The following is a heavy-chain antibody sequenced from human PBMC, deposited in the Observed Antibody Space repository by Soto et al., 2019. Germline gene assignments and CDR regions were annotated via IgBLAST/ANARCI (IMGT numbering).Heavy chain of an antibody. Sequence: QVQLVQSGAEVKKPGSSVKVSCKASGGTFNNFAISWVRQAPGQGLEWMGGLVPLFGKGTYAQKFQGRVTISXDXXXXXAYLELSRLRXXDXXXXXXXXXXXXXXSGRNVYPXXXDYXGQXX. J-gene: IGHJ4*02. V-gene: IGHV1-69*01. CDR2: LVPLFGKG. D-gene: IGHD3-10*01. CDR1: GGTFNNFA. CDR3: XXXXXXXXSGRNVYPXXXDY.